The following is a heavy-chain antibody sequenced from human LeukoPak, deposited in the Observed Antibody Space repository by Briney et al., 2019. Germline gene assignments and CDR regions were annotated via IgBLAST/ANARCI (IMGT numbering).Heavy chain of an antibody. Sequence: GASVKVSCKVSGYTLTELSMHWVRQAPGKGLEWMGGFDPEDGETIYAQKFQGRVTMTEDTSTDTAYMELSSLRSEDTAVYYCVVATIEVRYYFDYWGQGTPVTVSS. V-gene: IGHV1-24*01. J-gene: IGHJ4*02. CDR2: FDPEDGET. CDR1: GYTLTELS. CDR3: VVATIEVRYYFDY. D-gene: IGHD5-12*01.